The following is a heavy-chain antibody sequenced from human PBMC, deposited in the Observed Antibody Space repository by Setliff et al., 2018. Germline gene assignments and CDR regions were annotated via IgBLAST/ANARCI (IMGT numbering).Heavy chain of an antibody. CDR2: IHSSGSI. Sequence: SETLSLTCNVSGGSISGYYWSWIRQPPGKGLEWIGNIHSSGSIKYNPSLRGRVTISVDTVKNQFSLRLSSLTAADTAVYYCARAPDSGTYYNLYPYYNDVWGKGTTVTVSS. V-gene: IGHV4-59*08. CDR3: ARAPDSGTYYNLYPYYNDV. CDR1: GGSISGYY. J-gene: IGHJ6*03. D-gene: IGHD1-26*01.